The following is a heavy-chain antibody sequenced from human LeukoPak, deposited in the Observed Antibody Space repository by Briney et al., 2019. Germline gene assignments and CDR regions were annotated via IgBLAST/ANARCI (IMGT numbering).Heavy chain of an antibody. CDR1: GGSISSYY. D-gene: IGHD2/OR15-2a*01. CDR2: MSYSGST. V-gene: IGHV4-59*08. CDR3: ARRDGSTYWYFDL. Sequence: SGTLSLTCAVSGGSISSYYWSWIRQPPGKGLGWIGCMSYSGSTNYNPSLKSRVTISVDTSKNQFSLKLSSVTAADTAVYYCARRDGSTYWYFDLWGRGTLVTVSS. J-gene: IGHJ2*01.